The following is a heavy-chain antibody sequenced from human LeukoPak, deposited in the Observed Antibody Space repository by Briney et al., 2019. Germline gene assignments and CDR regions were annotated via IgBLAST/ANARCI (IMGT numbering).Heavy chain of an antibody. CDR2: IVGSGAST. D-gene: IGHD4-17*01. Sequence: PGGSLRLSCAASGFTLSSYAMSWVRQAPGKGLEWVSAIVGSGASTYYADSVKGRFTISRDNSENTLHLQMNSLRAEDTAIYHCAKVRVVGDYNWFFDLWGRGTPVTVSS. CDR1: GFTLSSYA. J-gene: IGHJ2*01. V-gene: IGHV3-23*01. CDR3: AKVRVVGDYNWFFDL.